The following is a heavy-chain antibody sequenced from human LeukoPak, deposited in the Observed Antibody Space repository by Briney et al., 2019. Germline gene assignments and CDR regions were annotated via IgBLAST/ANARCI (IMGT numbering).Heavy chain of an antibody. V-gene: IGHV3-23*01. CDR1: GFTFSNYA. CDR3: VIWGDYDVLTGYYVPDY. D-gene: IGHD3-9*01. J-gene: IGHJ4*02. CDR2: ITGSGTNT. Sequence: GASPRLSCVASGFTFSNYAMSWVRQAPGKGLERVSAITGSGTNTYYADSVKGRFTISRDNSKNTVFLQMNSLRHEDTAIYYCVIWGDYDVLTGYYVPDYWGQGTLVTVSS.